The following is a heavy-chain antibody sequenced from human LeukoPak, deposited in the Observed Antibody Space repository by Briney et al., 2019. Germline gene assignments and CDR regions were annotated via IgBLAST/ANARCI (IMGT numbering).Heavy chain of an antibody. CDR2: ISSSSSYI. V-gene: IGHV3-21*01. CDR3: ARGPIYYDYVWGSYRHGVDFDY. CDR1: GFTFSTHS. J-gene: IGHJ4*02. Sequence: GGSLRLSCAASGFTFSTHSMHWVRQAPGKGLEWVSSISSSSSYIYYADSVKGRFTISRDNAKNSLYLQMNSLRAEDTAVYYCARGPIYYDYVWGSYRHGVDFDYWGQGTLVTVSS. D-gene: IGHD3-16*02.